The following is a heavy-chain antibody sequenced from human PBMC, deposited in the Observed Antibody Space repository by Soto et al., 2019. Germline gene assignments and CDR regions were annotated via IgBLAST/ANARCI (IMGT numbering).Heavy chain of an antibody. V-gene: IGHV1-46*01. D-gene: IGHD2-15*01. J-gene: IGHJ4*02. Sequence: ASVKVSCKASRYTFTSYYMHWVRQAPGQGLEWMGIISPSGGSATYAQKFQGRVTMARDTSTSTVYMELSSLRSDDTAVYYCARDRTSGGLFDYWGRGTPVTVSS. CDR2: ISPSGGSA. CDR3: ARDRTSGGLFDY. CDR1: RYTFTSYY.